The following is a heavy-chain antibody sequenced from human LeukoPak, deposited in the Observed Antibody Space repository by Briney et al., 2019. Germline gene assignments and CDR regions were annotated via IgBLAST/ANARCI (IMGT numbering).Heavy chain of an antibody. CDR1: GFTFSSYS. CDR3: ARDNGGPNWFDP. CDR2: ISSSSSYI. J-gene: IGHJ5*02. D-gene: IGHD3-10*01. Sequence: PGGSLRLSCAASGFTFSSYSMNWVRQAPGKGLEWVSSISSSSSYIYYADSVKCRFTISRDNAKNSLYQQMNSMKAEDTAEYYCARDNGGPNWFDPWGQGTLVTVSS. V-gene: IGHV3-21*01.